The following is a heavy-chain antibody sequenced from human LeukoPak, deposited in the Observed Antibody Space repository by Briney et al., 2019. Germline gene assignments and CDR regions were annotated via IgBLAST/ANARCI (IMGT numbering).Heavy chain of an antibody. CDR1: GYTFTGYA. D-gene: IGHD6-13*01. J-gene: IGHJ4*02. CDR3: ARVRSSGWYGD. V-gene: IGHV1-3*01. Sequence: ASVKVSCKASGYTFTGYAMHWVRQAPGQRLEWMGWINAGNGNTKYSQKFQGRVTMTTDTSTSTAYMELRSLRSDDTAVYYCARVRSSGWYGDWGQGTLVTVSS. CDR2: INAGNGNT.